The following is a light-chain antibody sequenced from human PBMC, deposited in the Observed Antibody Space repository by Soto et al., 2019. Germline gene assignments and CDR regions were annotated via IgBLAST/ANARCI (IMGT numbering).Light chain of an antibody. Sequence: PGESATLSSSASQTVSTTYLTWYQQKPGQAPRLLIFGASKRATGIPDRFSGSGSGRDLTLTISGLEPEDFAVYYCQQYGSSPLISFGQGTRLEIK. V-gene: IGKV3-20*01. J-gene: IGKJ5*01. CDR1: QTVSTTY. CDR3: QQYGSSPLIS. CDR2: GAS.